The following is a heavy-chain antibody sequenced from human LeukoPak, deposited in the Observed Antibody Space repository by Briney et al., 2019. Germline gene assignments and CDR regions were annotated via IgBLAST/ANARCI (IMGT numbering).Heavy chain of an antibody. CDR1: GYTFTSYG. CDR3: ARLGSRYSGYLDY. V-gene: IGHV1-18*01. D-gene: IGHD1-26*01. Sequence: VASVKVSCKASGYTFTSYGISWVRQAPGQGLEWVGWISAYNGNTNYAQKLQGRVTMTTDTSTSTAYKELRSLRSDDTAVYYCARLGSRYSGYLDYWGQGTLVTVSS. CDR2: ISAYNGNT. J-gene: IGHJ4*02.